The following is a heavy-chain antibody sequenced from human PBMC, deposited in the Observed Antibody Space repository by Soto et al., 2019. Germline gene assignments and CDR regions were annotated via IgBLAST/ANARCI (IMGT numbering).Heavy chain of an antibody. Sequence: VQLLGSGGGLVQPGGSLRLSCAASGLTFSGYGMSWVRQAPGTGLEWVSAISGSGSTTYYEDSVKGRFTISRDDSKNILFLQMNSLRAEDTAVYYCVTRSRGLQSSPPRLDSWGQGTLVTVSS. CDR3: VTRSRGLQSSPPRLDS. V-gene: IGHV3-23*01. D-gene: IGHD4-4*01. CDR2: ISGSGSTT. CDR1: GLTFSGYG. J-gene: IGHJ4*02.